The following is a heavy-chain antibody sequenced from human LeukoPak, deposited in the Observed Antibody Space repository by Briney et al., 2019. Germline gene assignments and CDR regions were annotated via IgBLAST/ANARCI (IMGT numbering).Heavy chain of an antibody. V-gene: IGHV4-59*01. J-gene: IGHJ4*02. CDR1: GGSISSYY. D-gene: IGHD3-3*01. CDR3: ARERLGGGLDY. Sequence: PSETLSLTCTVSGGSISSYYWSWIRQPPGKGLEWIGYIYYSGSTNYNPSLKSRVTISVDTSKNQFSLELSSVTAADTAVYYCARERLGGGLDYWGQGTLVTVSS. CDR2: IYYSGST.